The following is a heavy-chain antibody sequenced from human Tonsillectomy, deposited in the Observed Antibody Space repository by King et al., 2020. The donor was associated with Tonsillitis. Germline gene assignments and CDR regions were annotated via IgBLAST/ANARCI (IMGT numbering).Heavy chain of an antibody. V-gene: IGHV1-69*09. D-gene: IGHD4-17*01. CDR3: ARYRPDAYGDYVHWYFDL. CDR2: VIPILGIA. CDR1: GGTFSSYA. Sequence: QLVQSGAEVKKPGSSVKVSCKASGGTFSSYAISWVRQAPGQGLEWMGRVIPILGIANYAQKFQGRVTITADKSTSTAYMELSSLRSEDTAVYYCARYRPDAYGDYVHWYFDLWGRGTLVTVSS. J-gene: IGHJ2*01.